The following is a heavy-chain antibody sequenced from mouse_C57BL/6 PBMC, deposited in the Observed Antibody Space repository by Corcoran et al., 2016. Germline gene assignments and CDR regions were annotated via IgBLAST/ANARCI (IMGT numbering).Heavy chain of an antibody. CDR2: IYPGSGNT. J-gene: IGHJ3*01. CDR1: GYTFTDYY. CDR3: ARIYYDYDVGFAY. D-gene: IGHD2-4*01. Sequence: QVQLKQSGAELVRPGASVKLSCKASGYTFTDYYINWVKQRPGQGLEWIARIYPGSGNTYYNEKLKGKATLTAEKSSSTAYMQLSSLTSEDSAVYFCARIYYDYDVGFAYWGQGTLVTVSA. V-gene: IGHV1-76*01.